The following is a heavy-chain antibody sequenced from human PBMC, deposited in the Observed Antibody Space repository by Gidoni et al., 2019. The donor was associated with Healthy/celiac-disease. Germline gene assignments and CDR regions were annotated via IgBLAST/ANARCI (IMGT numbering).Heavy chain of an antibody. V-gene: IGHV3-66*02. CDR3: ARDRTHPVGATYLGSWFDP. J-gene: IGHJ5*02. CDR2: IYSGGST. CDR1: GFTVSSNY. D-gene: IGHD1-26*01. Sequence: EVQLVESGGGLVQPGGSLRLSCAASGFTVSSNYMSWVRQAPGKGLEWVSVIYSGGSTYYADSVKGRFTISRDNSKNTLYLQMNSLRAEDTAVYYCARDRTHPVGATYLGSWFDPWGQGTLVTVSS.